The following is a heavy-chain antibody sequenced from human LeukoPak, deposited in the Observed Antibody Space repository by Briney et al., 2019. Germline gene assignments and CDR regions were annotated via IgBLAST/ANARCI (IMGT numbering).Heavy chain of an antibody. CDR1: GGSIPISTYY. J-gene: IGHJ4*02. CDR2: IYHSGST. V-gene: IGHV4-39*07. CDR3: TGNGYYSLEY. D-gene: IGHD3-3*01. Sequence: SETLSLTCTVSGGSIPISTYYWGWVRQPPGKGLEWIGEIYHSGSTNYNPSLKSRVIISVDKSKNQFSLKLSSVTAADTAVYYCTGNGYYSLEYWGQGTLVTVSS.